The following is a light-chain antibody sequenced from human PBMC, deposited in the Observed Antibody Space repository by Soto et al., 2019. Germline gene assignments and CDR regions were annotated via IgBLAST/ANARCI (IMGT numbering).Light chain of an antibody. CDR1: QSLSSSY. CDR3: QQYGSSPPSST. V-gene: IGKV3-20*01. Sequence: ENVLTQSPCTLSLYTGERATLSCRAGQSLSSSYLAWYQQKPGQAPRLLIYGASSRATGIPDRFSGSGSGTDFTLTISRLEPEDFAVYYCQQYGSSPPSSTFGQGTRLEIK. CDR2: GAS. J-gene: IGKJ5*01.